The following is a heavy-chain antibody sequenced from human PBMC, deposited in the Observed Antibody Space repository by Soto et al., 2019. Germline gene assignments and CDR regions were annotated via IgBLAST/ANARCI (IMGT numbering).Heavy chain of an antibody. CDR2: IIPMLGTA. J-gene: IGHJ4*02. Sequence: GASVKVSCKASGDTFSSFSVNWVRQAPGQGFEWMGGIIPMLGTANFTQKFQGRVTITADESTSTAHMELNNLRSEDTAVYYCATFDSNGYYPQNHYWAPRTLVTVSS. D-gene: IGHD3-22*01. V-gene: IGHV1-69*13. CDR1: GDTFSSFS. CDR3: ATFDSNGYYPQNHY.